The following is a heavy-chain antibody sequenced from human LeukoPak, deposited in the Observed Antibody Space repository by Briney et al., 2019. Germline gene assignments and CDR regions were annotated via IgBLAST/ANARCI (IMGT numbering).Heavy chain of an antibody. CDR2: ISAYNGNT. CDR1: GYTFTSYG. J-gene: IGHJ4*02. CDR3: ARESGDITAPKKNFDF. Sequence: ASVKVSCKASGYTFTSYGISWVRQAPGQGLEWMGWISAYNGNTNYAQEFQGRVAVTWDTSTSTVYMELSSLRSEDTAVYYCARESGDITAPKKNFDFWGQGTLITVSS. V-gene: IGHV1-18*01. D-gene: IGHD6-13*01.